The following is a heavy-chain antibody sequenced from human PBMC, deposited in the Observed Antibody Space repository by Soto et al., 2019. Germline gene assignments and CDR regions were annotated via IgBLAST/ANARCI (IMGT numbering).Heavy chain of an antibody. Sequence: QVTLKESGPVLVKATETLTLTCTVSGFSLTTGRMGVSWIRQPPGKALEWLAHIFSNAERSYNSSLQPRLTISDKTSKGQVVLTMTDVGPVDTATYYCARLVADPYYYYYGLDVWGPGTTVTVSS. CDR2: IFSNAER. CDR1: GFSLTTGRMG. CDR3: ARLVADPYYYYYGLDV. V-gene: IGHV2-26*01. J-gene: IGHJ6*02.